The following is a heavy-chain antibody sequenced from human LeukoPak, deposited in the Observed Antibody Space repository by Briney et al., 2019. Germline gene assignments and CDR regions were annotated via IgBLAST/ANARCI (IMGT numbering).Heavy chain of an antibody. CDR2: ISGSGGST. V-gene: IGHV3-23*01. D-gene: IGHD4-17*01. CDR3: AKVGDGDPFRRMDY. Sequence: GGSLRLSCAASGFTFSSYAMSWVRQAPGKGLEWVSAISGSGGSTYYADSVKGRFTISRYNSKNTLYLQMSSLRAEDTAVYYCAKVGDGDPFRRMDYWGQGTLVTVSS. J-gene: IGHJ4*02. CDR1: GFTFSSYA.